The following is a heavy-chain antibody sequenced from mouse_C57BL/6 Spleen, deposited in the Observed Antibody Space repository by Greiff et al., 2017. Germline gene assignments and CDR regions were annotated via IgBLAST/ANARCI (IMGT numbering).Heavy chain of an antibody. CDR3: ARKGGSSVFDY. J-gene: IGHJ2*01. V-gene: IGHV1-52*01. CDR1: GYTFTSYW. CDR2: IDPSDSET. D-gene: IGHD3-2*02. Sequence: QSCKASGYTFTSYWMHWVKQRPIQGLEWIGNIDPSDSETHYNQKFKDKATLTVDKSSSTAYMQLSSLTSEDSAVYYCARKGGSSVFDYWGQGTTLTVSS.